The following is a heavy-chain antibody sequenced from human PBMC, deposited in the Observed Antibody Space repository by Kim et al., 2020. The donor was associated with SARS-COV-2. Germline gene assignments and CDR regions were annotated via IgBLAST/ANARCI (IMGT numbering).Heavy chain of an antibody. J-gene: IGHJ5*02. CDR1: GGSISSYY. Sequence: SETLSLTCTVSGGSISSYYWSWIRQPPGKGLEWIGYIYYSGSTNYNPSLKSRVTISVDTSKNQFSLKLSSVTAADTAVYYCARSSMVRGVIRSFWFDPWG. V-gene: IGHV4-59*08. D-gene: IGHD3-10*01. CDR3: ARSSMVRGVIRSFWFDP. CDR2: IYYSGST.